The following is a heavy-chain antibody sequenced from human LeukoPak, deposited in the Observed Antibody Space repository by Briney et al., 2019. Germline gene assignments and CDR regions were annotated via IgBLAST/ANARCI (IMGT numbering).Heavy chain of an antibody. V-gene: IGHV3-23*01. CDR3: AKGPGDYYMYYFDY. CDR2: VSGSGGST. J-gene: IGHJ4*02. D-gene: IGHD3-22*01. Sequence: PGGSLRLSCAASGFTFSSYNINWVRQAPGKGLEWVSAVSGSGGSTYYADSVKGRFTISRDNSKNTLFLQMNSLRAEDTAVYYCAKGPGDYYMYYFDYWGQGTLVTVSS. CDR1: GFTFSSYN.